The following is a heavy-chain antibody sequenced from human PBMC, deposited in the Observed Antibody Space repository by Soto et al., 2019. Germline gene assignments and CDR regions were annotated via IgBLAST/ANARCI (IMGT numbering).Heavy chain of an antibody. CDR2: IRNKANNYAT. Sequence: GGSLRLSCEASGFLLSVSAVHWVRQASGKGLEWVGRIRNKANNYATAYAASAKGRFTVSRDDSKNTAYLQMNSLKTEDSAVYYCTRLEYDVDVWGQGTTVTVSS. CDR1: GFLLSVSA. J-gene: IGHJ6*02. V-gene: IGHV3-73*01. CDR3: TRLEYDVDV.